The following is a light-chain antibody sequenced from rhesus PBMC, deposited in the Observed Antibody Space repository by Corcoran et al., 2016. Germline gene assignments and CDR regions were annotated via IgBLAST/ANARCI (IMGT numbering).Light chain of an antibody. CDR1: QGISNW. V-gene: IGKV1-33*02. J-gene: IGKJ2*01. CDR3: QQHNSHPYS. CDR2: AAS. Sequence: DIQMTQSPSSLSASVGDRVTISCQASQGISNWLAWYQQKPGKAPKLLIDAASSLQTGVPSRFSGTGSWTDFTLTISSLQPADFATYYCQQHNSHPYSFGQGTKVEIK.